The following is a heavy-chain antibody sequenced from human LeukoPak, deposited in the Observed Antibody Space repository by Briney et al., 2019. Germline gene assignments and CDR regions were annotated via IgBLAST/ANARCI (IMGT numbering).Heavy chain of an antibody. Sequence: GGSLRLSCAASGFTFSSSAMSWVRQVPGKGLEWVSGISASGGSTYYADSVRGRFTISRDNSKNTLYVQMNSLRAEDTAVYYCARGLRTVTTIIDYWGQGTLVTVSS. V-gene: IGHV3-23*01. J-gene: IGHJ4*02. CDR3: ARGLRTVTTIIDY. CDR1: GFTFSSSA. CDR2: ISASGGST. D-gene: IGHD4-17*01.